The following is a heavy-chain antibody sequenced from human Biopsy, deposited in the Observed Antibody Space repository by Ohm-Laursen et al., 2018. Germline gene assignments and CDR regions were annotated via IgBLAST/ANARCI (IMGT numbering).Heavy chain of an antibody. Sequence: SETLSLTCSVSGGSISSDYWSWIRQTPGKGLEWIGYIYYSGSTNYNPPLKSRVTISVDTSKNQFSLKLRSVTAADTAVYYCAREAAIIDPRTRAFDYWGQGTLVTVSS. D-gene: IGHD6-25*01. CDR3: AREAAIIDPRTRAFDY. CDR2: IYYSGST. CDR1: GGSISSDY. V-gene: IGHV4-59*01. J-gene: IGHJ4*02.